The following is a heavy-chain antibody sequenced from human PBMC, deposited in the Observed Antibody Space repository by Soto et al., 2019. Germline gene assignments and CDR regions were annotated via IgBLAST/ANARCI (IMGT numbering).Heavy chain of an antibody. CDR3: ASGYCCGGSCYSLLY. D-gene: IGHD2-15*01. Sequence: QVQLVQTGAEVKKPGASVKGSCKASGYTFTSYDINCMRQTTGQGLEWMGWMNPNSGNTGYAQKFQGRVTMTRNTSISTAYMELSRLRSEDTAVSYCASGYCCGGSCYSLLYWGQGTLVTVSS. V-gene: IGHV1-8*01. J-gene: IGHJ4*02. CDR2: MNPNSGNT. CDR1: GYTFTSYD.